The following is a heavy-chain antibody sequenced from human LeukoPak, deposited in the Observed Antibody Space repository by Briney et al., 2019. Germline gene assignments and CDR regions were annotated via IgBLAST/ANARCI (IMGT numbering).Heavy chain of an antibody. CDR3: ARDFKGMTTIDY. Sequence: PSETLSLTCTVSGGSINSGNYYWTWIRQPPGKGLEWIGYIYYSGSTYYNSSLQSRVTISVDTPRNQFSLKLNSVTAADTAVYYCARDFKGMTTIDYWGQGTLVTVSS. V-gene: IGHV4-30-4*01. CDR1: GGSINSGNYY. D-gene: IGHD1-1*01. CDR2: IYYSGST. J-gene: IGHJ4*02.